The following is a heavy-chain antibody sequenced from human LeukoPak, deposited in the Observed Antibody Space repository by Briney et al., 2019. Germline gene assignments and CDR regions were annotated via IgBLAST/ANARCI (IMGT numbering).Heavy chain of an antibody. J-gene: IGHJ4*02. Sequence: ASVKVSCKASGYTFTSYGISWVRQAPGQGPEWMGWISAYNGNTNYAQKLQGRVTMTTDTSTSTAYMELRSLRSDDTAVYYCARVSAHYDFWSSYYFDYWGQGTLVTVSS. CDR2: ISAYNGNT. CDR1: GYTFTSYG. CDR3: ARVSAHYDFWSSYYFDY. V-gene: IGHV1-18*01. D-gene: IGHD3-3*01.